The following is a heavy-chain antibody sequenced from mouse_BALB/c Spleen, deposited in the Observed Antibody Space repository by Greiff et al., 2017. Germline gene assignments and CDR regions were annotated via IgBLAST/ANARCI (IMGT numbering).Heavy chain of an antibody. J-gene: IGHJ3*01. V-gene: IGHV14-3*02. CDR2: IDPANGNT. D-gene: IGHD1-1*01. Sequence: VQLQQSGAELVKPGASVKLSCTASGFNIKDTYMHWVKQRPEQGLEWIGRIDPANGNTKYDPKFQGKATITADTSSNTAYLQLSSLTSEDSAVYYCAITTVVARAYWGQGTLVTVSA. CDR1: GFNIKDTY. CDR3: AITTVVARAY.